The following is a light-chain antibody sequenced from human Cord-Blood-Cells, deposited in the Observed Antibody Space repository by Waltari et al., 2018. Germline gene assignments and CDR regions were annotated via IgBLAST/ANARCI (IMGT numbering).Light chain of an antibody. CDR2: AAS. CDR3: QQSYSTPWT. Sequence: DIQMTQSPSSLSASVGDRVTITCRASQSISSYLNRYQQKPGKAPKLLIYAASSLQSGVPSRFSGSGSGTDFTLTISSLQPVDFATYYCQQSYSTPWTFGQGTKVEIK. J-gene: IGKJ1*01. V-gene: IGKV1-39*01. CDR1: QSISSY.